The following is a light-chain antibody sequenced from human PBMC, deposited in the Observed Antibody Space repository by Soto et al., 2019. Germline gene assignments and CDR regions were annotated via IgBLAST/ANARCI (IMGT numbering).Light chain of an antibody. CDR3: QQRRSWPST. V-gene: IGKV3-11*01. CDR1: QSVNRD. J-gene: IGKJ2*01. CDR2: DVS. Sequence: ESVLIQSPATVPLSQGERATLSCRASQSVNRDLAWYQQKPGQAPRLLIYDVSNRATGIPARFSGSGSGTDFTLTISSLEPEDFAVYYCQQRRSWPSTFGQGTKLEIK.